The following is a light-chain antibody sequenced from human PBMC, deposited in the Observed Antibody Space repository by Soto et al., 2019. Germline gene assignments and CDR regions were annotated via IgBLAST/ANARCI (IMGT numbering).Light chain of an antibody. Sequence: EIVLTQSPGTLSLSPGEGATLSCRASQSVSSVYLAWYQQKPGQAPRLLIYSASTRAAGIPDRFSGSGSGTDFTLTISRLEPEEFAVYYCQQYSSSLYTFGQGTKLEIK. V-gene: IGKV3-20*01. CDR2: SAS. CDR1: QSVSSVY. CDR3: QQYSSSLYT. J-gene: IGKJ2*01.